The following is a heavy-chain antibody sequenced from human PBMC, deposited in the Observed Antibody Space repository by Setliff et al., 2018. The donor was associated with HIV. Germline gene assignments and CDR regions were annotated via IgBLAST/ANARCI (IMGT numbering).Heavy chain of an antibody. D-gene: IGHD6-19*01. CDR2: MNPKSGNT. Sequence: ASVKVSCKASGYTFTTNDINWVRQATGQGLEWMGWMNPKSGNTGYAQKLQGRVTMTRDTSIGTAYMELSSLRSADTAVYYCARELKSSSGWYGYFYMDVWGKGTTVTVSS. J-gene: IGHJ6*03. CDR1: GYTFTTND. V-gene: IGHV1-8*02. CDR3: ARELKSSSGWYGYFYMDV.